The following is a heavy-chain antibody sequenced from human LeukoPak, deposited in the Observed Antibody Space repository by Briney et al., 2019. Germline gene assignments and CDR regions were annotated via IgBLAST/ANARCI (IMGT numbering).Heavy chain of an antibody. CDR1: GYTFTDYY. V-gene: IGHV1-2*02. CDR2: INPNSGGT. J-gene: IGHJ5*02. Sequence: ASVKVSCKASGYTFTDYYLHWVRQAPGQGLEWMGWINPNSGGTNYAQKFQGRVTMTRDTFISTAYMELSGLTSDDTAVYYCARDQEGGSGTFDPWGQGTLVTVSS. CDR3: ARDQEGGSGTFDP. D-gene: IGHD3-10*01.